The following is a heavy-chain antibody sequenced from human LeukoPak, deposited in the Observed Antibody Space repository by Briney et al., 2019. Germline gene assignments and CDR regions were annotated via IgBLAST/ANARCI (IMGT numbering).Heavy chain of an antibody. J-gene: IGHJ4*02. V-gene: IGHV1-8*01. CDR3: ARGRDPYYYDSSGYAYGY. CDR1: GYTFTSYD. CDR2: MNPNSGNT. D-gene: IGHD3-22*01. Sequence: GASVKVSCKASGYTFTSYDINWVRQATGQGLEWMGWMNPNSGNTGYAQKFQGRVTMTRNTSISTAYMELSSLRSEDTAVYYCARGRDPYYYDSSGYAYGYWGQGTLVTVSS.